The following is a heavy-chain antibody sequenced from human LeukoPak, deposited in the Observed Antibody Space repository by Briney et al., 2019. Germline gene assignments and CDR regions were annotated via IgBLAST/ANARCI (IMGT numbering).Heavy chain of an antibody. CDR2: ISYDGSNK. D-gene: IGHD3-22*01. Sequence: GGSLRLSCTASGFNLSSYGVHWVRQAPGKGLEWVAVISYDGSNKYYGDSVKGRFTISRDNSKNTLYLQMNSLRAEDTAVYYCAKSSVVVAYFDYWGQGTLVTVSS. CDR1: GFNLSSYG. V-gene: IGHV3-30*18. CDR3: AKSSVVVAYFDY. J-gene: IGHJ4*02.